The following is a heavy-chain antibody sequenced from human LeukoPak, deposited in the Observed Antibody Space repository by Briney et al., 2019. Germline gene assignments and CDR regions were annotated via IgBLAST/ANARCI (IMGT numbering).Heavy chain of an antibody. CDR3: AELGITMIGGV. D-gene: IGHD3-10*02. Sequence: GGSLRLSCATSGFTFNDYAMHWVRQAPGKGLEWVAGITWNSGSTVYVDSVKGRFTISRDNAKNSLYLQMNSLRAEDTAVYYCAELGITMIGGVWGKGTTVTISS. V-gene: IGHV3-9*01. CDR2: ITWNSGST. CDR1: GFTFNDYA. J-gene: IGHJ6*04.